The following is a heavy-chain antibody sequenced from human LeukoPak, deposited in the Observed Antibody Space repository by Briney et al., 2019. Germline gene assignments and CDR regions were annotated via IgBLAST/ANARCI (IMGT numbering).Heavy chain of an antibody. Sequence: PGGSLRLSCAASGFTFSSYAMSWVRQAPGRGLEWVSSISSSSSYIYYADSVKGRFTISRDNAKNSLYLQMNSLRAEDTAVYYCATGASGWSPVTSPRDWGQGTLVTVSS. CDR2: ISSSSSYI. D-gene: IGHD6-19*01. CDR3: ATGASGWSPVTSPRD. V-gene: IGHV3-21*01. CDR1: GFTFSSYA. J-gene: IGHJ4*02.